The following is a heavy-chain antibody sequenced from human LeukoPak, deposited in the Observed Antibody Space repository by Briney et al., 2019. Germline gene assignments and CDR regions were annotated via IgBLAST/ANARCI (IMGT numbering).Heavy chain of an antibody. CDR1: SGSISSYY. V-gene: IGHV4-59*01. Sequence: SETLSLTCTVSSGSISSYYWSWIRQPPGKGLEWIGYIYYSGSTNYNPSLKSRVTISIDTSKNHFSLKLSSVTAADTAVYYCARIRYWAVGFDPWGQGTLVTVSS. J-gene: IGHJ5*02. CDR2: IYYSGST. CDR3: ARIRYWAVGFDP. D-gene: IGHD1-26*01.